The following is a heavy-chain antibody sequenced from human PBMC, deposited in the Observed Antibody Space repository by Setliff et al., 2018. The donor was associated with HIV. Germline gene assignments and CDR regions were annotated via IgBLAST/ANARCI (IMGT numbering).Heavy chain of an antibody. CDR3: ARLSGDYYYFDH. V-gene: IGHV4-4*09. CDR2: IYTSGST. D-gene: IGHD2-21*02. CDR1: GDSISTYS. J-gene: IGHJ4*02. Sequence: PSETLSLTCTVSGDSISTYSWNWIRQPPGKGLEWIGYIYTSGSTYHSPSLESRVTISIDTSKNQFSLKLSSVTAADTAVYYCARLSGDYYYFDHWGQGTLVTVSS.